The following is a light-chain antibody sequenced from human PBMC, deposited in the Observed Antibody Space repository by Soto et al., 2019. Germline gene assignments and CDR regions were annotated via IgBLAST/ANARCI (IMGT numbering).Light chain of an antibody. CDR2: GNS. V-gene: IGLV1-40*01. CDR3: QSYARRLSVV. CDR1: SSNIGAGYD. Sequence: QPVLTQPPSVSGAPGQRVTISCTGSSSNIGAGYDVHWYQQLPGTAPQLLIYGNSKRPSGVPDRFSGSKSGTSASLAIPGLPAEDEADYSCQSYARRLSVVFGGGTKLTVL. J-gene: IGLJ2*01.